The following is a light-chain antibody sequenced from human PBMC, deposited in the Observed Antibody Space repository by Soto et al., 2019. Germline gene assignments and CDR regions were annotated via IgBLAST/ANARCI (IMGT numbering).Light chain of an antibody. V-gene: IGKV1-33*01. Sequence: DIQMTQSPSSLFASVGDRVTITCQATQDINIYLNWYQQKPGKAPNLLIYDASNLEIGVPSRFSGSGSGTHFKFTISSLQTEDIGTYYCQQYDSLPITFGQGTRLEI. CDR3: QQYDSLPIT. CDR1: QDINIY. J-gene: IGKJ5*01. CDR2: DAS.